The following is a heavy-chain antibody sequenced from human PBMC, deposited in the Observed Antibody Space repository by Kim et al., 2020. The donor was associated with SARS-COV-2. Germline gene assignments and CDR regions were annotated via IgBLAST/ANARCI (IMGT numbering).Heavy chain of an antibody. J-gene: IGHJ4*02. CDR2: ISYNGKRI. CDR3: AKGAGSIYYFDS. D-gene: IGHD3-3*01. CDR1: GFDFSIYG. V-gene: IGHV3-30*18. Sequence: GGSLRLSCAASGFDFSIYGMYWVRQAPGKGLEWVAYISYNGKRIHYADSVRDRFTISRDNSRNTVYLQMNSLRTEDTAVYYCAKGAGSIYYFDSWGQGARVSVSS.